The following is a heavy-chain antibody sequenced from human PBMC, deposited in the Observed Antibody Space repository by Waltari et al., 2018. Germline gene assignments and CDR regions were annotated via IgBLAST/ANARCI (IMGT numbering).Heavy chain of an antibody. CDR1: GGSINRSSYY. D-gene: IGHD5-12*01. J-gene: IGHJ5*02. Sequence: QLLLQESGPGLVTPSETLSLTSTVSGGSINRSSYYWGWVRQSPGKGPEWLGSMYYSGTTYYNPTLESRLTISGDTSKNQFSLRLSSVTAADTAVYYCARHWKRNGYRFDPWGQGTRVTVSS. CDR2: MYYSGTT. CDR3: ARHWKRNGYRFDP. V-gene: IGHV4-39*01.